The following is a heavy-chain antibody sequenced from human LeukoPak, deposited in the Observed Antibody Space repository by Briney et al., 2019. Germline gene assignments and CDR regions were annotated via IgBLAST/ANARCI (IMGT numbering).Heavy chain of an antibody. CDR2: IYYSGST. CDR1: GGSISSYY. Sequence: SETLSLTCTVSGGSISSYYWSWIRQPPGKGLEWIGYIYYSGSTKYNPSLKSRVTISVDTSKNQFSLQLNSVTPEDTAMYYCARVAVAGTSFFDYWGQGTLVTVSS. CDR3: ARVAVAGTSFFDY. J-gene: IGHJ4*02. V-gene: IGHV4-59*12. D-gene: IGHD6-19*01.